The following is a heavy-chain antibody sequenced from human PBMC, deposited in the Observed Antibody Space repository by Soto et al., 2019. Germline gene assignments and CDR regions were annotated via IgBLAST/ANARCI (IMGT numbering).Heavy chain of an antibody. CDR3: ARVRATDYEIDY. CDR1: GFMFGSYW. D-gene: IGHD4-17*01. V-gene: IGHV3-7*03. Sequence: VGSLRLSCTASGFMFGSYWMTWVRHVPGKGLQWVANIKRDGSEKYYVDFVKGRFTISRDNADNSVFLDMNNLRVDDTATYYCARVRATDYEIDYWGQGALVTVSS. CDR2: IKRDGSEK. J-gene: IGHJ4*02.